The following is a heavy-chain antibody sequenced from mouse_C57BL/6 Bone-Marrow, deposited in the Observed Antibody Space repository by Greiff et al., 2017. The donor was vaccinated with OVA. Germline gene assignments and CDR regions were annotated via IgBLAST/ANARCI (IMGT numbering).Heavy chain of an antibody. V-gene: IGHV1-69*01. D-gene: IGHD2-4*01. J-gene: IGHJ2*01. Sequence: QVQLQQPGAELVMPGASVKLSCKASGYTFTSYWMHWVKQRPGQGLEWIGEIDPSDSYTNYNQKFKGKSTLTVDKSSSTAYMQLSSLTSEDSAVYYYAREGWITTCFDYWGQGTTLTVSS. CDR3: AREGWITTCFDY. CDR1: GYTFTSYW. CDR2: IDPSDSYT.